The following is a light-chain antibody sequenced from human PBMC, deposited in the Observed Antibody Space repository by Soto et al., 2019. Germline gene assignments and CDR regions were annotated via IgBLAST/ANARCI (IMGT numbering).Light chain of an antibody. V-gene: IGLV2-14*03. CDR2: DVS. Sequence: QSALTQPASVSGSPGQSITITCTGSNNDIGADKFDSWYRQHPGEAPKLLIFDVSNRPSGVSHRFSGSKSGNTASLTIPRLQAEDESDYYCTSFTTNLSFVFGTGTKVTVL. CDR3: TSFTTNLSFV. J-gene: IGLJ1*01. CDR1: NNDIGADKF.